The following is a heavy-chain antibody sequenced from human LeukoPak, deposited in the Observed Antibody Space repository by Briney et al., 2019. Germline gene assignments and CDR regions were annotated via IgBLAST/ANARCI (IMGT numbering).Heavy chain of an antibody. J-gene: IGHJ4*02. Sequence: ASVKVSCKASGYTFTGYYIHWVRQAPGQGLQWMGWINPNSGFAHYPQNFQGRLTMTRDTSISTVYMELSRLRSDDTAVYYCARGQQWLEAFNYWGLGTLVTVSS. CDR3: ARGQQWLEAFNY. D-gene: IGHD6-19*01. CDR1: GYTFTGYY. CDR2: INPNSGFA. V-gene: IGHV1-2*02.